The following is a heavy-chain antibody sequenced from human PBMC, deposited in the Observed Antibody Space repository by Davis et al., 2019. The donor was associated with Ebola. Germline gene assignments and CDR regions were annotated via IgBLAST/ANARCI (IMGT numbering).Heavy chain of an antibody. CDR2: INPNSGGT. V-gene: IGHV1-2*02. Sequence: ASVKVSCKASGYTITGYYMHWVRQAPGQGLEWLGWINPNSGGTNYAQKFQGRVTMTRDTSISTAYMALSRLRSDDTAVYYCAMGPLTTDYYYYYGMDVWGQGTTVTVSS. CDR1: GYTITGYY. J-gene: IGHJ6*02. CDR3: AMGPLTTDYYYYYGMDV. D-gene: IGHD4-11*01.